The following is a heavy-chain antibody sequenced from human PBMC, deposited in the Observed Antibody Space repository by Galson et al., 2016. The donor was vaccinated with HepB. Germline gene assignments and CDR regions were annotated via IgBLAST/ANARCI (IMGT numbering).Heavy chain of an antibody. D-gene: IGHD6-19*01. CDR1: GGSINSYY. V-gene: IGHV4-59*01. CDR3: ARVKAVLLKSDAFDV. Sequence: SETLSLTCTISGGSINSYYWSWIRQPPGKGLEWIGYIYYSGSTKYNPPLKSRVTISVDTSKNQFSLELSSVTAADTAVYYCARVKAVLLKSDAFDVWGQGTMVTVSS. CDR2: IYYSGST. J-gene: IGHJ3*01.